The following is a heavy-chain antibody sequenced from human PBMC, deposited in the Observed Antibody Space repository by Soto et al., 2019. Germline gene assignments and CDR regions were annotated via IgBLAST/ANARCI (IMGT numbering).Heavy chain of an antibody. J-gene: IGHJ6*02. CDR3: ARDPYDILSRNHYGMDV. CDR1: VGSISSYY. Sequence: AETLCLSCTVPVGSISSYYWSWIRQPPGKGLEWIGYIYYSGSTNYNPSLKSRVTISVDTSKNQFSLKLSSVTAADTAVYYCARDPYDILSRNHYGMDVWGQGTTVTVSS. V-gene: IGHV4-59*01. D-gene: IGHD3-9*01. CDR2: IYYSGST.